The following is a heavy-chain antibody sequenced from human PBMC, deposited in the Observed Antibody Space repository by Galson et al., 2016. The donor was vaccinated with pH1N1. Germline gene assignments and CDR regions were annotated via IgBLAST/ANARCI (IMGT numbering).Heavy chain of an antibody. CDR2: IYWDDDT. D-gene: IGHD2-2*01. Sequence: PAPVKPTQTLTLTCSFSGLSPSSSGVSVGWIRQPPGKALEWLALIYWDDDTRYNPSLKSRLSITKATSKNQVILTLTNMDPMDTASYYSARGYCSATSCRHNAYWGPGTLFTVSS. CDR1: GLSPSSSGVS. V-gene: IGHV2-5*02. CDR3: ARGYCSATSCRHNAY. J-gene: IGHJ4*02.